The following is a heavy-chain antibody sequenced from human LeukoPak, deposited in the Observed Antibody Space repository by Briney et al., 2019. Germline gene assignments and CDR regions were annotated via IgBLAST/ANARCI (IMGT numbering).Heavy chain of an antibody. Sequence: WASVKVSCKASGYTFTSYGISWVRQAPGQGLEWMGWISAYNGNTNYAQKLQGRVIMTTDTSTSTAYMELRSLRSDDTAVYYCARYETSSGWFYYYYGMDVWGQGTTVTVSS. V-gene: IGHV1-18*01. CDR3: ARYETSSGWFYYYYGMDV. D-gene: IGHD6-19*01. CDR2: ISAYNGNT. CDR1: GYTFTSYG. J-gene: IGHJ6*02.